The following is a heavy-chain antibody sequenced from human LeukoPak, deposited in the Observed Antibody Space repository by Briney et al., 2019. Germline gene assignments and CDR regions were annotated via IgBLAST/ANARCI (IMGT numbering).Heavy chain of an antibody. V-gene: IGHV4-61*02. Sequence: SETLSLNCTVSGGSISSGSYYWSWIRQPARKGLEWIGRIYTSGSTNYNPSLKSRVTISVDTSKNQFSLRLSSVTAADTAVYYCARALSGSYFDYWGQGTLVTVSS. D-gene: IGHD1-26*01. J-gene: IGHJ4*02. CDR3: ARALSGSYFDY. CDR2: IYTSGST. CDR1: GGSISSGSYY.